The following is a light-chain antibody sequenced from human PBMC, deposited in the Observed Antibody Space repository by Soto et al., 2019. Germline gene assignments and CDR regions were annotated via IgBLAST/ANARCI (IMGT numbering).Light chain of an antibody. CDR2: DSS. CDR3: QQYNSYSWT. V-gene: IGKV1-5*01. J-gene: IGKJ1*01. CDR1: QSISSW. Sequence: DIQMTQSPSTLSASVGDRVTITCRASQSISSWLAWYQQKPGKAPKLLIYDSSSLYSGAPSWFSGSGSGTEFTLAISSLQPDDFATYYCQQYNSYSWTFGQGTKVEIK.